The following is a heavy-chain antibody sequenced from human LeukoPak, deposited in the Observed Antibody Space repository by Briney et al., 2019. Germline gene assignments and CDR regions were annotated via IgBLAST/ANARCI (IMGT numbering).Heavy chain of an antibody. CDR2: INPSGGRT. V-gene: IGHV1-46*01. CDR1: GYTSTNYF. J-gene: IGHJ5*02. CDR3: AKGDGEAASLWENWFDP. D-gene: IGHD6-13*01. Sequence: ASVKVSCKASGYTSTNYFIHWVRQAPGQGLEWMGIINPSGGRTNYAQTFQGRLTMTRDMSTSTVYMELSSLRSEDTAVYYCAKGDGEAASLWENWFDPWGQGTLVTVSS.